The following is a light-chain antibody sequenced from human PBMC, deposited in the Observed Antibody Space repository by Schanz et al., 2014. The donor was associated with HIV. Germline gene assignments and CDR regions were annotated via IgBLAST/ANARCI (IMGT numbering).Light chain of an antibody. Sequence: QSVLTQPASVSGSPGQSITISCTEINSDVGGYNLVSWYQQHPGKAPKLMIYEVSKRPSGVSNRFSGSKSGNTASLTISGLQAEDEADYYCCSYAGSSTVVFGGGTKLTVL. CDR2: EVS. CDR1: NSDVGGYNL. CDR3: CSYAGSSTVV. V-gene: IGLV2-23*02. J-gene: IGLJ2*01.